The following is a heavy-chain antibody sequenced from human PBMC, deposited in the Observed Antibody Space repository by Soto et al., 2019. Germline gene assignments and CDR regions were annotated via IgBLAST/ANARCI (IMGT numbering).Heavy chain of an antibody. V-gene: IGHV4-59*01. D-gene: IGHD6-19*01. CDR2: IYYSGST. J-gene: IGHJ5*02. Sequence: ERLSRTGPVSGGSISSYYWSWIRQPPGKGLEWIGYIYYSGSTNYNPSLKSRVTISLDTSKNQFSLNMSSVTAADTAVYYCARTHPGIAVAGSNWFDPWGQGTMVTVSS. CDR1: GGSISSYY. CDR3: ARTHPGIAVAGSNWFDP.